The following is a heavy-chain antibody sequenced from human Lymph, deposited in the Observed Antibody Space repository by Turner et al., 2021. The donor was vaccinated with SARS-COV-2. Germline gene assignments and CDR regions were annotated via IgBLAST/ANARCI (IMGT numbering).Heavy chain of an antibody. D-gene: IGHD1-7*01. CDR3: ARVHRWNYEYYFDY. J-gene: IGHJ4*02. V-gene: IGHV4-30-4*01. CDR1: GGSISSGDYY. Sequence: QVQLQESGPGLVKPSQTLSLTCPVSGGSISSGDYYWSWIRPPPGKGLEWIGYIYYSGSTYYNPSLKSRVTISVDTSKNQFSLKLSSVTAADTAVYYCARVHRWNYEYYFDYWGQGTLVTVSS. CDR2: IYYSGST.